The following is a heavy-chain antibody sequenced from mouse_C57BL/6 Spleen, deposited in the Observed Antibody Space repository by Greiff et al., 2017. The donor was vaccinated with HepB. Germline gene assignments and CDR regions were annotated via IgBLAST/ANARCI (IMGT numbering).Heavy chain of an antibody. Sequence: QVQLQQPGAELVMPGASVKLSCKASGYTFTSYWMHWVKQRPGQGLEWIGEIDPSDSYTNYNQKFKGKSTLTVDKSSSTAYMQLSSLTSEDSAVYYCARLGTGAMDYWGQGTSVTVSS. V-gene: IGHV1-69*01. CDR3: ARLGTGAMDY. CDR1: GYTFTSYW. J-gene: IGHJ4*01. D-gene: IGHD4-1*01. CDR2: IDPSDSYT.